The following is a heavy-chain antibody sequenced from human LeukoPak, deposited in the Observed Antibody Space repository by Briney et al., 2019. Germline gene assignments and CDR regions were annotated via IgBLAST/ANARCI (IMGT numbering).Heavy chain of an antibody. V-gene: IGHV4-59*01. CDR1: GGSISSYY. Sequence: KPSETLSLTCTVSGGSISSYYWSWIRQPPGKGLEWIGYIYYSGGTNYNPSLKSRVTISVDTSKNQFSLKLSSVTAADTAVYYCARSTSSYAFDIWGQGTMVTVSS. J-gene: IGHJ3*02. CDR3: ARSTSSYAFDI. CDR2: IYYSGGT. D-gene: IGHD6-6*01.